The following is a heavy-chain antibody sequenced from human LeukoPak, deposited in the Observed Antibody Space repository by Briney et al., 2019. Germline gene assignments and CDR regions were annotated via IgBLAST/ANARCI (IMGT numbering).Heavy chain of an antibody. CDR3: HGRPGHGDYENAFDI. J-gene: IGHJ3*02. CDR1: GGSISSSTYY. D-gene: IGHD4-17*01. Sequence: SETLSLTCTVSGGSISSSTYYWDWIRQPPGEGLEWIGNFYDSGSTWYNPSLKSRVTISGDTSKNQFSLKLTSVTAADTAVYSRHGRPGHGDYENAFDIWGQGTMVTVSS. V-gene: IGHV4-39*01. CDR2: FYDSGST.